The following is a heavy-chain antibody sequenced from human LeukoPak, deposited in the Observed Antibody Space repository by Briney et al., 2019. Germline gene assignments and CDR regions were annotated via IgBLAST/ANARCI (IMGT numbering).Heavy chain of an antibody. Sequence: GGSLRLSCEVSGFSFSDYYMSWIRQAPGKGLEWVSYISSSGSTIDYADSVKGRFTISRDNAKNSLYLQMSSLRAEDTAVYYCARRRDFFDYWGQGTLVTVSS. J-gene: IGHJ4*02. CDR3: ARRRDFFDY. V-gene: IGHV3-11*01. CDR1: GFSFSDYY. CDR2: ISSSGSTI.